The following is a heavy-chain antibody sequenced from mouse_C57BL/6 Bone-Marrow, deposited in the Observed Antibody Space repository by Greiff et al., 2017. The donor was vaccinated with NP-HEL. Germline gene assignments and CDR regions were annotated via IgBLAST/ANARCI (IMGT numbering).Heavy chain of an antibody. CDR1: GYTFTDYN. CDR2: INPNNGGT. J-gene: IGHJ2*01. CDR3: AISPYDCYADYIDY. D-gene: IGHD2-3*01. V-gene: IGHV1-18*01. Sequence: VQLQQSGPELVKPGASVKIPCKASGYTFTDYNMDWVKQSPGKSLEWIGDINPNNGGTIYNQKFKGKATLTVAKSSSTASMQLRSLTSEANAVYYCAISPYDCYADYIDYWGQGTTLTGSS.